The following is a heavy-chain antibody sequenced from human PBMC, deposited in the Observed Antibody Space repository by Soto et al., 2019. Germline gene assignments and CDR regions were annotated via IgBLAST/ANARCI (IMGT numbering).Heavy chain of an antibody. D-gene: IGHD6-19*01. J-gene: IGHJ5*02. CDR2: IYYSGGA. Sequence: TLSLPFSVSGDSISSGGYYWSSIRQHPEKGLEWIGYIYYSGGAYYNPSLKSRVMISVDTSKNQFSLKLSSVSAADTAVYYCARTPDSGRNWFDPWGQGTQVTVSS. CDR1: GDSISSGGYY. V-gene: IGHV4-31*03. CDR3: ARTPDSGRNWFDP.